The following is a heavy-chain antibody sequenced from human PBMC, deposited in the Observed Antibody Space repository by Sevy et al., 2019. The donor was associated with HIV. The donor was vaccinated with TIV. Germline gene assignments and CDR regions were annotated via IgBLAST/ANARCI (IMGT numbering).Heavy chain of an antibody. CDR3: AREKHPAGEWWFDP. Sequence: GGSLRLFCAASGFTFSSYGMHWVRQAPGRGLEWVAVIWFDGSIKSYADSVKGRFTISRDSSKNTLYLQMNSLRVEDTALYYCAREKHPAGEWWFDPWGQGTLVTVSS. J-gene: IGHJ5*02. CDR2: IWFDGSIK. V-gene: IGHV3-33*01. D-gene: IGHD3-3*01. CDR1: GFTFSSYG.